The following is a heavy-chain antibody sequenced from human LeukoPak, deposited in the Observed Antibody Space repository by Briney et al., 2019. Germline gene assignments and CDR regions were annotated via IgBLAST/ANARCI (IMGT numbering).Heavy chain of an antibody. D-gene: IGHD2-15*01. Sequence: PSETLSLTCAVYGGSFSGYYWSWIRQPPGKGLEWLGEINHSGSTNYNPSLKSRVTISVDTSKNQFSLKLSSVTAADTAVYYCARDPYCSGGSCYLGPPNWFDPWGQGTLVTVSS. V-gene: IGHV4-34*01. CDR1: GGSFSGYY. CDR3: ARDPYCSGGSCYLGPPNWFDP. CDR2: INHSGST. J-gene: IGHJ5*02.